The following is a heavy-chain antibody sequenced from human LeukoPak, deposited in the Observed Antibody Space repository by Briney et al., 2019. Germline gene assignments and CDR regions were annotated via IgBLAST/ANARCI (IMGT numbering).Heavy chain of an antibody. D-gene: IGHD5-18*01. V-gene: IGHV3-21*01. Sequence: PGGSLRLSCAASGFTVSSNYMNWVRQAPGKGLEWVSAISGSGGSTYYADSVKGRFTISRDNAKNSLYLQMNSLRAEDTAVYYCARDRGAGYSYAWYYFDYWGQGTLVTVSS. CDR1: GFTVSSNY. CDR3: ARDRGAGYSYAWYYFDY. J-gene: IGHJ4*02. CDR2: ISGSGGST.